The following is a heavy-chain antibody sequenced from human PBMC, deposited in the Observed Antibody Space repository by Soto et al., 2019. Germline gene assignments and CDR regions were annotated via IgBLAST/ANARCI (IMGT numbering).Heavy chain of an antibody. J-gene: IGHJ6*02. Sequence: SETLSLTCTVSGGSIISGDYYWSWIRQPPGKGLEWIGYIYYSGSTYYNPSLKSRVTISVDTSKNQFSLKLSSVTAADTAVYYCARGRTDYYDSSGYYHYYYGMDVWGQGTTVTVSS. CDR1: GGSIISGDYY. CDR2: IYYSGST. CDR3: ARGRTDYYDSSGYYHYYYGMDV. D-gene: IGHD3-22*01. V-gene: IGHV4-30-4*01.